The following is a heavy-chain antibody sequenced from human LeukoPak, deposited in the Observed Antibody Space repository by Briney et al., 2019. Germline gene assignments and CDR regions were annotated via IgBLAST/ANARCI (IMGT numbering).Heavy chain of an antibody. J-gene: IGHJ4*02. V-gene: IGHV3-30-3*01. Sequence: GRSLRLSCAASGFTFSSYAMHWVRQAPGKGLEWVAVISYDGNNKYYADSVKGRFTVSRDNSKNTLYLQMNSLRAEDTAVYYCARSISVAGISRYWGQGTLVTFSS. D-gene: IGHD6-19*01. CDR3: ARSISVAGISRY. CDR2: ISYDGNNK. CDR1: GFTFSSYA.